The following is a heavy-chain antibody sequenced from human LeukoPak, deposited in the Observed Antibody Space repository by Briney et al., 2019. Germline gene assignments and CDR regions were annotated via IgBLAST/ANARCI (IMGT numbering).Heavy chain of an antibody. CDR3: ARAFRYDYVWGSYRWAPVDYYGMDV. V-gene: IGHV7-4-1*02. CDR1: GYTFTSYA. D-gene: IGHD3-16*02. CDR2: INTNTGNP. Sequence: ASVKVSCKASGYTFTSYAMNWVRQAPGQGLEWMGWINTNTGNPTYAQGFTGRFVFSLDTSVSTAYLQVSSLKAEDTAVYYCARAFRYDYVWGSYRWAPVDYYGMDVWGQGTTVTVSS. J-gene: IGHJ6*02.